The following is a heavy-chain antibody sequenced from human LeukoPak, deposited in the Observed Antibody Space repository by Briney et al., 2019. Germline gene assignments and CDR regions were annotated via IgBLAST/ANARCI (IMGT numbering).Heavy chain of an antibody. Sequence: SETLSLTCAVYGGSFSGYYWSWIRQPPGKGLEWIGEINHSGSTNYNPSLKSRVTISVGTSKNQFSLKLSSVTAADTAVYYCARGRDQVAAAGYFDLWGRGTLVTVSS. CDR2: INHSGST. CDR3: ARGRDQVAAAGYFDL. D-gene: IGHD6-13*01. J-gene: IGHJ2*01. CDR1: GGSFSGYY. V-gene: IGHV4-34*01.